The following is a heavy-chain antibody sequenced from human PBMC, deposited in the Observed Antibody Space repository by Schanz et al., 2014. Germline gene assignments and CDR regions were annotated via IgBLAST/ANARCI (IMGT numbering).Heavy chain of an antibody. J-gene: IGHJ4*02. D-gene: IGHD6-13*01. V-gene: IGHV3-72*01. CDR3: ARLHSSSGYPRY. CDR1: GFTFSQYG. Sequence: AQLVESGGGVVQPGRSLRLSCVASGFTFSQYGMHWVRQAPGKGLEWVGRITNKPNNYNTEYAASEKGRFTISRDDSRNSLYLQMSSLKTDDTAVYYCARLHSSSGYPRYWGQGTLVTVSS. CDR2: ITNKPNNYNT.